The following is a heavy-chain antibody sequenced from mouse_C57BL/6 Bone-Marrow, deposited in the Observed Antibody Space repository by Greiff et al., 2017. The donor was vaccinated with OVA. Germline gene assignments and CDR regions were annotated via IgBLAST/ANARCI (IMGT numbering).Heavy chain of an antibody. V-gene: IGHV10-3*01. CDR2: IRSKSSNYAT. CDR3: VRGGRKNDYPYYFDY. Sequence: EVKVVESGGGLVQPKGSLKLSCAASGFTFNTYAMHWVRQAPGKGLEWVARIRSKSSNYATYYADSVKDRFTISRDDSQSMLYLQMNNLKTEDTAMYYCVRGGRKNDYPYYFDYWGQGTTLTVSS. D-gene: IGHD2-4*01. CDR1: GFTFNTYA. J-gene: IGHJ2*01.